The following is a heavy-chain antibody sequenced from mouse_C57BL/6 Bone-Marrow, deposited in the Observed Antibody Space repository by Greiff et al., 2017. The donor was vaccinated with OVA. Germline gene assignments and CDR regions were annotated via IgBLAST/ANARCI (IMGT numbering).Heavy chain of an antibody. CDR1: GFTFSSYG. Sequence: EVKLVESGGDLVKPGGSLKLSCAASGFTFSSYGMSWVRQTPDKRLEWVATISSGGSYTYYPDSVKGRFTISRDNAKNTLYLQMSSLKSEDTAMYYCARHNYGSSYRYFDVWGTGTTATVSS. V-gene: IGHV5-6*01. J-gene: IGHJ1*03. D-gene: IGHD1-1*01. CDR2: ISSGGSYT. CDR3: ARHNYGSSYRYFDV.